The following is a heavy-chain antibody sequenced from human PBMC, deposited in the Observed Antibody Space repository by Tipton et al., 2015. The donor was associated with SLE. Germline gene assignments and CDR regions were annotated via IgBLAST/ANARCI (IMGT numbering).Heavy chain of an antibody. CDR3: ATGGQWLVHDYFDY. V-gene: IGHV3-30*02. Sequence: SLRLSCAASGFTFSSFSMNWVRQAPGKGLEWVSFISSTGNYIQYDGSKKYYADSVKGRFTISRDNSKNTLYLQMNSLRPADTAVYYCATGGQWLVHDYFDYWGQGTLVTVSS. CDR2: ISSTGNYIQYDGSKK. D-gene: IGHD6-19*01. CDR1: GFTFSSFS. J-gene: IGHJ4*02.